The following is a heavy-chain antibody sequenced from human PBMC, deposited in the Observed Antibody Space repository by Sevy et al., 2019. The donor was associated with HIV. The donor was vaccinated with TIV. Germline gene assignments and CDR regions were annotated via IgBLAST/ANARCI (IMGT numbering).Heavy chain of an antibody. CDR1: GASVSSGSFF. CDR2: IYYSGST. D-gene: IGHD6-6*01. J-gene: IGHJ4*02. V-gene: IGHV4-61*01. CDR3: ARDQAESSSTGGFDS. Sequence: SETLSLTCSVSGASVSSGSFFWTWIRQAPGKGLEWIGYIYYSGSTNYNPSLKSRVTFSVDTSKNQFSLKLRSVTAADTAVYYCARDQAESSSTGGFDSWGPGALVTVS.